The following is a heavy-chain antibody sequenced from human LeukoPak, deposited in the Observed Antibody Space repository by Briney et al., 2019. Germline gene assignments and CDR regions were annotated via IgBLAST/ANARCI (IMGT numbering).Heavy chain of an antibody. D-gene: IGHD1-20*01. Sequence: KPSQTLSLTCTVSGGSISSYYWSWIRQPPGKGLEWIGYIYCSGSTNYNPSLKSRVTISVDTSKNQFSLKLSSVTAADTAMYYCARVTGRSRPFDYWGQGTLVTVSS. CDR1: GGSISSYY. CDR3: ARVTGRSRPFDY. V-gene: IGHV4-59*01. J-gene: IGHJ4*02. CDR2: IYCSGST.